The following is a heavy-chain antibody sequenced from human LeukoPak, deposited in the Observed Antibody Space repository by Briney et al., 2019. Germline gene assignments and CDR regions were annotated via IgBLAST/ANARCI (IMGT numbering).Heavy chain of an antibody. CDR3: AKGITVAAAGNFDY. Sequence: GGSLRLSCAASGFTFSSYAMSWVRQAPGKGLEWVSAISCSSSSTYYADSVKGRLTISRDNSKNTLYLQMNSLRAEDTAVYYCAKGITVAAAGNFDYWGQGTLVTVSS. D-gene: IGHD6-13*01. J-gene: IGHJ4*02. CDR1: GFTFSSYA. V-gene: IGHV3-23*01. CDR2: ISCSSSST.